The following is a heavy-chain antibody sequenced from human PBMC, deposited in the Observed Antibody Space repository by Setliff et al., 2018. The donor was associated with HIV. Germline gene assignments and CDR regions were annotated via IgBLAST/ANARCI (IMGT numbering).Heavy chain of an antibody. CDR3: APWRKVAAPGVWFPAHDY. D-gene: IGHD2-15*01. Sequence: ASVKVSCKVSGYTLTEFSMHWVRQAPGKGLEWMGGFDPEEGETMYAQKFQGRVTVTEDTSSDTAYMELSSLRSEDTAVYYCAPWRKVAAPGVWFPAHDYWGQGTLVTVSS. V-gene: IGHV1-24*01. CDR2: FDPEEGET. CDR1: GYTLTEFS. J-gene: IGHJ4*02.